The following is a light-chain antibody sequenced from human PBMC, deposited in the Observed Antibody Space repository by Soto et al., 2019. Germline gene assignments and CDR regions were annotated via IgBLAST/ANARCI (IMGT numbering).Light chain of an antibody. CDR1: SSDVGAYNY. J-gene: IGLJ3*02. Sequence: QSALTQPASVSGSPGQSITVSCTGTSSDVGAYNYVSWYQQHPGSAPKLMLYDVTNRPSGVSYRFSGSKSGNTASLTISGLQAEDEADYYCSSYSSTSTWVFGGGTQLTVL. V-gene: IGLV2-14*01. CDR3: SSYSSTSTWV. CDR2: DVT.